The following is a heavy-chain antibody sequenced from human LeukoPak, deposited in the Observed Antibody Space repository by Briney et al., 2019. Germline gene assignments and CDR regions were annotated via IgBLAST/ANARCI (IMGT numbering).Heavy chain of an antibody. CDR1: GFPFSGYG. CDR3: ATGGNFYYSH. CDR2: AYGDGSSQ. J-gene: IGHJ1*01. V-gene: IGHV3-33*01. Sequence: PGGSLRLSCAASGFPFSGYGMHWVRQAPGKGLEWVAVAYGDGSSQYYADSVKGRFSISKDISKNTLFLQMNSLRAEDTAVYSCATGGNFYYSHWGQGTLVTVSS. D-gene: IGHD4-11*01.